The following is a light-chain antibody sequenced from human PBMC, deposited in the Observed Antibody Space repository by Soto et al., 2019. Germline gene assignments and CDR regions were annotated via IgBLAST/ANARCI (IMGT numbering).Light chain of an antibody. CDR3: QQRSNWPPIT. V-gene: IGKV3-11*01. CDR1: QSVSSY. J-gene: IGKJ4*01. CDR2: DAS. Sequence: EIVLTQSPATLPLSPGERATLSCRASQSVSSYLAWYQQKPGQAPRLLIYDASNRATGIPARFSGSGSGTAFTLTISSLEPEDFAVYYCQQRSNWPPITFGGGTKVEIK.